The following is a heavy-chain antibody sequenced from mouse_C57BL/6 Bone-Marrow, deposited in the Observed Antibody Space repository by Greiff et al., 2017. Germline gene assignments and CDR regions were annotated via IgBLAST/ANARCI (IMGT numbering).Heavy chain of an antibody. Sequence: QVQLQQPGAELVKPGASVKLSCKASGYTFTSYWMHWVKQRPGQGLEWIGMIHPNSGSTNYNEKFKSKAKLTVDKSSSTAYMQLSSLTSEDSAVYYCARPNYYGKNFDYWGQGTTLTVSS. D-gene: IGHD1-1*01. CDR2: IHPNSGST. J-gene: IGHJ2*01. V-gene: IGHV1-64*01. CDR1: GYTFTSYW. CDR3: ARPNYYGKNFDY.